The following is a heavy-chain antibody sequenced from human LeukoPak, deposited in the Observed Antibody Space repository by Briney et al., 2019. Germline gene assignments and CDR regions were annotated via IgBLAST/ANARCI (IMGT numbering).Heavy chain of an antibody. CDR1: GFTFSSYW. Sequence: GGSLRPSCAASGFTFSSYWMNWARQAPGKGLEWVASINHNGIVNYYVDSVKGRFTISRDNAESSLFLQMNSLRAEDTAVYYCVRNLAVAGTCFDSWGQGTLVTVSS. CDR2: INHNGIVN. V-gene: IGHV3-7*03. D-gene: IGHD6-19*01. CDR3: VRNLAVAGTCFDS. J-gene: IGHJ4*02.